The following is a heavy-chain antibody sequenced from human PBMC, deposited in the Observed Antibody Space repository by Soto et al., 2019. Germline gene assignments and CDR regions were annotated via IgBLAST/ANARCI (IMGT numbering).Heavy chain of an antibody. D-gene: IGHD6-13*01. V-gene: IGHV4-59*01. CDR2: IFYTGTT. J-gene: IGHJ4*02. CDR3: AKYRRTEAEGFTLDY. CDR1: GDSINNSY. Sequence: SETLSLTCAVSGDSINNSYWSWIRQPPGKRLEWIGNIFYTGTTTYNPSLESRVTMSVDTSKNQFSLKLNSVDAADTAVYYCAKYRRTEAEGFTLDYWGRGILVTVSS.